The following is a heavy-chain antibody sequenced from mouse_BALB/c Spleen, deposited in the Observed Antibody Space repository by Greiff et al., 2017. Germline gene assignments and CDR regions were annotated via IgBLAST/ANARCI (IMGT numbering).Heavy chain of an antibody. CDR1: GFTFTDYY. Sequence: EVQLLESGGGLVQPGGSLRLSCATSGFTFTDYYMSWVRQPPGKALEWLGFISNKANGYTSEYSASVKGPFTISRDNTQSILYLQMNTLRAEASSTYCCARAWYYAFDYWGQGTTLTVSS. CDR2: ISNKANGYTS. V-gene: IGHV7-3*02. J-gene: IGHJ2*01. CDR3: ARAWYYAFDY. D-gene: IGHD1-1*01.